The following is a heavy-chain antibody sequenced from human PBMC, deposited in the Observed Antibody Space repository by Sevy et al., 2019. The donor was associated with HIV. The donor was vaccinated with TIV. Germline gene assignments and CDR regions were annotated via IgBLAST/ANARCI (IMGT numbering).Heavy chain of an antibody. CDR3: ATTKDYYDSSAYPFDC. J-gene: IGHJ4*02. CDR2: FDPEDDET. Sequence: ASVKVSCKVSGYTLTGFSMHWVRQAPGKGLEWMATFDPEDDETIYAQKFQGRVTMTEDTSTDTAYMELSSLRSEDTAVYYCATTKDYYDSSAYPFDCWGQGTLVTVSS. V-gene: IGHV1-24*01. CDR1: GYTLTGFS. D-gene: IGHD3-22*01.